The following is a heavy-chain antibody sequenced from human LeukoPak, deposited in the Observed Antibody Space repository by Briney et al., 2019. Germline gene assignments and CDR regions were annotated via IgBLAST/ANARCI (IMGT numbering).Heavy chain of an antibody. J-gene: IGHJ4*02. CDR2: ISYGGST. D-gene: IGHD2-21*01. CDR3: ARQALWFFDH. Sequence: PSETLSLTCTVSGGSISSNSNYWAWIRQPPGRGLEWIGSISYGGSTYYSPSLESRVTISVDTSKNQFSLKLSSVTAADTAVYYCARQALWFFDHWGQGTLVTVSS. CDR1: GGSISSNSNY. V-gene: IGHV4-39*01.